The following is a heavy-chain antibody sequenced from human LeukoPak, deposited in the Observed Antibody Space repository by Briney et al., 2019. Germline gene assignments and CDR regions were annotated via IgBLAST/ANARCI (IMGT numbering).Heavy chain of an antibody. D-gene: IGHD1-26*01. J-gene: IGHJ3*02. CDR2: IYNSGST. CDR3: AIENIVGATLGLNDAFDI. CDR1: GGSISSGDSY. V-gene: IGHV4-39*07. Sequence: PSETLSLTCIVSGGSISSGDSYWGWIRQPPGRGLEWIGSIYNSGSTYYNPSLKSRVTISVDTSKNQFSLKLSSVTAADTAVYYCAIENIVGATLGLNDAFDIWGQGTMVTVSS.